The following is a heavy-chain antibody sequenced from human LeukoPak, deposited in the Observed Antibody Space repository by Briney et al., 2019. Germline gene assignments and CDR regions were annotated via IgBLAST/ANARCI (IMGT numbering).Heavy chain of an antibody. V-gene: IGHV4-39*01. CDR2: IYYSGRT. CDR3: ARRRYYDSTGYFD. CDR1: GGSISSSSYY. Sequence: SETQSLTCTVSGGSISSSSYYWGWIRQPPGKGLEWIGEIYYSGRTYQNPSLRSRVSMSVDTSKNHFSLELHSVTATDTAVYYCARRRYYDSTGYFDWGRGSLVTVPS. D-gene: IGHD3-22*01. J-gene: IGHJ1*01.